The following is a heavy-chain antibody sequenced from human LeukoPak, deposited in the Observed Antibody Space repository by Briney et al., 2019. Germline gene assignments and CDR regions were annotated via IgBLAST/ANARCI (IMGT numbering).Heavy chain of an antibody. Sequence: GGSLRPSCAASGFTFSSYAMSWVRQAPGKGLEWVSTIGGGGGTTYYADSVKGRFTISRDNSKNTLCLQMNSLRAEDTAVYYCPVLLFDYWGQGTLVTVSS. CDR3: PVLLFDY. J-gene: IGHJ4*02. D-gene: IGHD6-6*01. CDR2: IGGGGGTT. CDR1: GFTFSSYA. V-gene: IGHV3-23*01.